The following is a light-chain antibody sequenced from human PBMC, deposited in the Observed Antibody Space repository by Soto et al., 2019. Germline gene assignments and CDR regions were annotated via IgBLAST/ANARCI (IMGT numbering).Light chain of an antibody. CDR3: CSSVGGPIWV. CDR1: NSDVGGYDR. V-gene: IGLV2-23*02. Sequence: QSALTQPASVSGSPGQSITISCTGTNSDVGGYDRVSWYQQQPGKAPTLMIYEVNKRPSGVSNRFSGSKSGNTASLTISGLQAEDEADYYCCSSVGGPIWVFGGGTKVTVL. J-gene: IGLJ3*02. CDR2: EVN.